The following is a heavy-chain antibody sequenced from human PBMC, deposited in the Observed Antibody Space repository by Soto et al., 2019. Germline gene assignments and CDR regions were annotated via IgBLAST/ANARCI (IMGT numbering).Heavy chain of an antibody. CDR1: EFTFSNYA. J-gene: IGHJ4*02. CDR3: ARGGYGEYFDY. V-gene: IGHV3-30-3*01. CDR2: ISYDGSNK. D-gene: IGHD4-17*01. Sequence: PGGSLRLSCAASEFTFSNYALHWVRQAPGKGLEWVAVISYDGSNKHYSDSVKGRFTISRDNSKNTLYLQMNSLRADDTSVFYCARGGYGEYFDYWGPGTLVTVSS.